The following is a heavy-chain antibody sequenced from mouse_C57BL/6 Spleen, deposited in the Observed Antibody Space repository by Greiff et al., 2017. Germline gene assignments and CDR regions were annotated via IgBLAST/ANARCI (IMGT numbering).Heavy chain of an antibody. CDR3: ARFGRGYFDY. V-gene: IGHV7-3*01. CDR1: GFTFTDYH. J-gene: IGHJ2*02. D-gene: IGHD4-1*01. CDR2: IRNKANGYTT. Sequence: EVKLVESGGGLVQPGGSLSLSCAASGFTFTDYHMSWVRQPPGKALEGMGFIRNKANGYTTEYSASVKGRFTISRENSQIILYLKMYALGAEDIASYYCARFGRGYFDYCGQGTSLTASS.